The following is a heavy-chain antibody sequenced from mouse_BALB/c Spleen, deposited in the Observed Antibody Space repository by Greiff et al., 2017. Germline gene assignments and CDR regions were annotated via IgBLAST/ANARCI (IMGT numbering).Heavy chain of an antibody. CDR2: ISYDGSN. Sequence: ESGPGLVKPSQSLSLTCSVTGYSITSGYYWNWIRQFPGNKLEWMGYISYDGSNNYNPSLKNRISITRDTSKNQFFLKLNSVTTEDTATYYCARGGSSGSYAMDYWGQGTSVTVSS. V-gene: IGHV3-6*02. J-gene: IGHJ4*01. D-gene: IGHD3-1*01. CDR3: ARGGSSGSYAMDY. CDR1: GYSITSGYY.